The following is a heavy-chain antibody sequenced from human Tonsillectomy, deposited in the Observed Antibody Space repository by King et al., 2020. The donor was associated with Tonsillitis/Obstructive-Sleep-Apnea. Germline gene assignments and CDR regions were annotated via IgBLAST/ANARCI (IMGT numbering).Heavy chain of an antibody. V-gene: IGHV4-59*01. CDR3: ARGDYYYMDV. CDR2: IYYSVST. CDR1: GGSISSYY. J-gene: IGHJ6*03. Sequence: QLQESGPGLVKPSETLSLTCTVSGGSISSYYWSWIRQPPGKGLEWIGYIYYSVSTNYNPSLKSRVTISVDTSKNQFSLKLSSVTAADTAVYYCARGDYYYMDVWGKGTTDTVSS.